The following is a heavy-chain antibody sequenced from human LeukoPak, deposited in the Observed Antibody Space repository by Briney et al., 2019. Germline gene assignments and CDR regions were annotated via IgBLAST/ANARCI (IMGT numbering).Heavy chain of an antibody. Sequence: SQTLSLTCTVSGGSISSGGYYWSWIRQHPGEGLEWIGYIYYSGSTYYNPSLKSRVTISVDTSKNQFSLKLSSVTAADTAVYYCARGSRGDFDYWGQGTLVTVSS. V-gene: IGHV4-31*03. CDR2: IYYSGST. J-gene: IGHJ4*02. CDR3: ARGSRGDFDY. D-gene: IGHD3-16*01. CDR1: GGSISSGGYY.